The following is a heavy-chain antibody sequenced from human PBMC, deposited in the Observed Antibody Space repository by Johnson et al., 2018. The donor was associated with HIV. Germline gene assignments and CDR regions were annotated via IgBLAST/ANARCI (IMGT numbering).Heavy chain of an antibody. Sequence: QVQLVESGGGLVKPGGSLRLSCAASGFTFSDYYMSWIRQAPGKGLEWVSGINWNGGSTGYADSVKDRFTISRDNAKNSLHLQMNSLRAEDTAVYYCARGGSYLTLDDAFDIWGQGTMVTVSS. J-gene: IGHJ3*02. CDR3: ARGGSYLTLDDAFDI. CDR1: GFTFSDYY. D-gene: IGHD1-26*01. V-gene: IGHV3-11*04. CDR2: INWNGGST.